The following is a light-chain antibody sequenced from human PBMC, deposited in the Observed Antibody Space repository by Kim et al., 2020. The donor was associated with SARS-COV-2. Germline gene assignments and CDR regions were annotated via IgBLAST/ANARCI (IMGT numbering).Light chain of an antibody. J-gene: IGLJ2*01. V-gene: IGLV3-19*01. CDR2: GKN. CDR1: SLRSYY. CDR3: GSRDSDNHLGL. Sequence: SSELTQDPAVSVALGQTVRITCQGDSLRSYYATWYQQKPGQAPILVIYGKNNRPSGIPDRFSGSSSGNTASLTITGTQAGDEADYYCGSRDSDNHLGLFGGGTQLTVL.